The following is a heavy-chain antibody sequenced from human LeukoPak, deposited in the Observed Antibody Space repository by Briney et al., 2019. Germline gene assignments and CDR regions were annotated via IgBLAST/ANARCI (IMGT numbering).Heavy chain of an antibody. V-gene: IGHV3-23*01. D-gene: IGHD1-26*01. Sequence: GGSLRLSCAASGFTFSNYAMSWVRQAPGKGLEWVSTFSFNGVTTYYADSAKGRFTISRDNFKNTVYLQMNSLRADDTAVYYCAKVSVGATTSFDYWGQGTLVTVSS. J-gene: IGHJ4*02. CDR3: AKVSVGATTSFDY. CDR1: GFTFSNYA. CDR2: FSFNGVTT.